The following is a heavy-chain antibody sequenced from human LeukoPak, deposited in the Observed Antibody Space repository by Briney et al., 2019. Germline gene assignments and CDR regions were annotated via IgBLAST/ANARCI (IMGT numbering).Heavy chain of an antibody. V-gene: IGHV1-46*01. J-gene: IGHJ4*02. CDR3: AKGYCTGASCYVLDS. CDR2: INPSVGST. Sequence: GASVKVSCKASGYDFTTNYIHWVRQAPGQGLQWMGTINPSVGSTTYGQRFRGRVTMTRDTSTATAYMDLSSLTSEDTAIYYCAKGYCTGASCYVLDSWGQGTLATVSS. D-gene: IGHD2-15*01. CDR1: GYDFTTNY.